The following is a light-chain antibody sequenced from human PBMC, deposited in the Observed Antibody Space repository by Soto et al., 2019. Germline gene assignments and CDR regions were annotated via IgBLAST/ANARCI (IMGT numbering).Light chain of an antibody. J-gene: IGKJ3*01. CDR2: GAS. CDR1: QSIRNY. V-gene: IGKV1-39*01. Sequence: DIQMTQSPSSLSASVGDRVTITCRASQSIRNYLNWYQQKPGKVPNLLIYGASSLQSGVSSRFSGSGSETDFTLTINNLQPEDFATYYCQQSYTAVFTFGPGTKVDIK. CDR3: QQSYTAVFT.